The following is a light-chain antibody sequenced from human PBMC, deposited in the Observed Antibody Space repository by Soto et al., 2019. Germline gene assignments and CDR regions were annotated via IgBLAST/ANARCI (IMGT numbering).Light chain of an antibody. Sequence: QSVLTQPASVSGSPGQSITISCTGTSSDVGSYNLVSWYQQHPGKAPKLMIYEGSKRPSGVSNRFSGSKSGNTASLTISGLQADDEADYYCCSYAGSSTFDVVFGGGTQLTVL. J-gene: IGLJ2*01. CDR3: CSYAGSSTFDVV. CDR2: EGS. V-gene: IGLV2-23*03. CDR1: SSDVGSYNL.